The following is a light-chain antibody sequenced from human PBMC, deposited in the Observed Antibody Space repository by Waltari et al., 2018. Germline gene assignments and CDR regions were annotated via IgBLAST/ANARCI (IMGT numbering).Light chain of an antibody. V-gene: IGKV1-NL1*01. Sequence: DIQMTQSPSSLSASVGHRVTITCRASQDIRNSLAWYQQKPGAAPKLLLYAASRLLSGVPSGFSGSGSGTDYTLTISSLQPEDFATYYCQQYYSTPYTFGQGTKLEI. CDR3: QQYYSTPYT. CDR1: QDIRNS. J-gene: IGKJ2*01. CDR2: AAS.